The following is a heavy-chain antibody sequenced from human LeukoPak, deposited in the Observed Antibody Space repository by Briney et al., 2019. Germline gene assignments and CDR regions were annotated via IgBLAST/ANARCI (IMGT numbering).Heavy chain of an antibody. V-gene: IGHV3-11*04. CDR2: VGYTERTR. D-gene: IGHD3-22*01. J-gene: IGHJ4*02. Sequence: PGGSLRLSCETSGFPFSDYYLTWIRQAPGKGLEWIAYVGYTERTRYYADSVRGRFTISRDNSKKSLYLQINSLRAEDTAVYYCARNPRYYYDSSETIPEFDYWGQGTLVTVSS. CDR3: ARNPRYYYDSSETIPEFDY. CDR1: GFPFSDYY.